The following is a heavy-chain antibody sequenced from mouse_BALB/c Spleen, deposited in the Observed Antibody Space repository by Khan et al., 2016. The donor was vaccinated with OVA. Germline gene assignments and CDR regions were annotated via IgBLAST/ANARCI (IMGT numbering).Heavy chain of an antibody. Sequence: QMQLEESGREVVRHGVSVKISCKGSGDTFPDYAIHWVKQSHVKSLEWIGVISTYNGNTDYNQNFKGKATMTVDKSSSTAYLELARVTSEDSAIYYCARGKSNWYYFDYWGHGTTLTVSS. CDR3: ARGKSNWYYFDY. V-gene: IGHV1S137*01. CDR2: ISTYNGNT. CDR1: GDTFPDYA. J-gene: IGHJ2*01. D-gene: IGHD4-1*01.